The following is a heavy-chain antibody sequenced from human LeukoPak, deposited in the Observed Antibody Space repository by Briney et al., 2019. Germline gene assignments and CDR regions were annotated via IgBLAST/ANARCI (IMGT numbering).Heavy chain of an antibody. CDR3: ARVRITMVRGVTIRDDYFDY. J-gene: IGHJ4*02. V-gene: IGHV1-18*01. CDR1: GYTFTSYG. CDR2: ISAYNGNT. D-gene: IGHD3-10*01. Sequence: GASVKVSCKASGYTFTSYGISWVRQAPGQGLEWMGWISAYNGNTNYAQKLQGRVTMTTDTSTSTAYMELRSLRSDDTAVYYCARVRITMVRGVTIRDDYFDYWGQGTLVTVSS.